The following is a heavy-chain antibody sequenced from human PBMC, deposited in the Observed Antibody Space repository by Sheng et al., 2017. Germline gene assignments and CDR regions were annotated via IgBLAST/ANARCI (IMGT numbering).Heavy chain of an antibody. CDR3: ARGGRFLEWLYSDH. CDR1: GFTFSDYY. CDR2: ISSSSSYT. D-gene: IGHD3-3*01. Sequence: QVQLVESGGGLVKPGGSLRLSCAASGFTFSDYYMSWIRQAPGKGLEWVSYISSSSSYTNYADSVKGRFTISRDNAKNSLYLQMNSLRAEDTAVYYCARGGRFLEWLYSDHWGQGTLVTVSS. J-gene: IGHJ4*02. V-gene: IGHV3-11*05.